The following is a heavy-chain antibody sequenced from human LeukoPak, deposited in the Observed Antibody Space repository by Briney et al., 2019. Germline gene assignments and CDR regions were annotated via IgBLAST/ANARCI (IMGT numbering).Heavy chain of an antibody. V-gene: IGHV3-21*01. D-gene: IGHD3-16*01. Sequence: PGGSLRLSCVASGFDFNYYDMNWVRQAPGKGLEWVSSISSSSSYIYFADSTKGRFTISRDNANNSVFLQMSSLRTGATAVYFCARGGGLSSGRGLTQWGRGTRLTFSS. J-gene: IGHJ4*02. CDR2: ISSSSSYI. CDR1: GFDFNYYD. CDR3: ARGGGLSSGRGLTQ.